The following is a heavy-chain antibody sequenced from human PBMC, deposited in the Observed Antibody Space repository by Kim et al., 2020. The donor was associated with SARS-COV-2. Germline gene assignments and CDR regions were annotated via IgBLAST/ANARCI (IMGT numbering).Heavy chain of an antibody. CDR3: AIEGSSSGPDLDY. Sequence: GGSLRLSCTTSGFTFSNLYINWVRQAPGKGLEWVGRTKNKANSYTAEYAASVKGRFTMSRDDSKNSLYLQMNSLKTEDTAVYYCAIEGSSSGPDLDYWGQGTLVTVSS. D-gene: IGHD6-6*01. CDR1: GFTFSNLY. CDR2: TKNKANSYTA. J-gene: IGHJ4*02. V-gene: IGHV3-72*01.